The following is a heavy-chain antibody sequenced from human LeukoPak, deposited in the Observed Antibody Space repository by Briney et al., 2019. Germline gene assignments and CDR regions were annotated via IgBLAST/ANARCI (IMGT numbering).Heavy chain of an antibody. CDR3: ARDCRDRKVGLDY. J-gene: IGHJ4*02. D-gene: IGHD5-24*01. CDR2: IYSGGST. V-gene: IGHV3-66*01. CDR1: GFTVSSNH. Sequence: PGGSLRLSCAASGFTVSSNHMSWVRQAPGKGLEWVSVIYSGGSTYYADSVKGRFTISRDNFKNTLYLQMNSLRAEDTAVYYCARDCRDRKVGLDYWGQGTLVTVSS.